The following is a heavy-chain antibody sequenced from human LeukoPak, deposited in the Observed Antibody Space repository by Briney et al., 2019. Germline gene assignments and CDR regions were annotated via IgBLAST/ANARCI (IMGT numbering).Heavy chain of an antibody. J-gene: IGHJ4*02. CDR1: GYTFTSYG. CDR3: AKDLSIGGSYSSGWYGYFDY. CDR2: ISAYNGNT. Sequence: ASVKVSCKASGYTFTSYGISWVRQAPGQGLEWMGWISAYNGNTNYAQKLQGRVTMTTDTSTSTAYMELRSLRSDDTAVYYCAKDLSIGGSYSSGWYGYFDYWGQGTLVTVSS. V-gene: IGHV1-18*01. D-gene: IGHD6-19*01.